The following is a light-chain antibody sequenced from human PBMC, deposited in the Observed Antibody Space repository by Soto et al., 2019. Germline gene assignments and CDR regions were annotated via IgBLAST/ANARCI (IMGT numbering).Light chain of an antibody. J-gene: IGKJ1*01. V-gene: IGKV2-28*01. CDR1: QSLLHNNGYNY. CDR2: LGS. Sequence: DIVMSQSPLSLPVTPGEPASISCRSSQSLLHNNGYNYLDWYLQKPGQSPQLLIYLGSNRASGVPDRFSGSGSGTDFTLKISRVEAEDVGVYYCMQALQPPWTFGQGTKVEIK. CDR3: MQALQPPWT.